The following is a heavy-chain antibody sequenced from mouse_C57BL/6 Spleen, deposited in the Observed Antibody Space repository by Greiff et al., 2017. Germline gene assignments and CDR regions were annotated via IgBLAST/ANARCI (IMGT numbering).Heavy chain of an antibody. Sequence: VQLKESGPELVKPGASVKISCKASGYSFTGYYMNWVKQSPEKSLEWIGEINPSTGGTTYTQKFKAKATLTVDKSSSTAYMQLKSLTSEDSAVYYCARGVGPFDYWGQGTTLTVSS. CDR3: ARGVGPFDY. J-gene: IGHJ2*01. CDR2: INPSTGGT. D-gene: IGHD4-1*01. CDR1: GYSFTGYY. V-gene: IGHV1-42*01.